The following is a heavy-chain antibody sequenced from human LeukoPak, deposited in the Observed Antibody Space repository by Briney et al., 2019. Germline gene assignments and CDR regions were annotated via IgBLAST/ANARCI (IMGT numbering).Heavy chain of an antibody. V-gene: IGHV1-24*01. CDR1: GYTLTELS. D-gene: IGHD6-19*01. Sequence: ASVKVSCKVSGYTLTELSMHWVRQAPGKGLEWMGGFDPEDGETIYAQKFQGRVTMTEDTSTDTAYMELSSLRSEDTAVYYCARAVRSSGWYPSDYWGQGTLVTVSS. CDR3: ARAVRSSGWYPSDY. J-gene: IGHJ4*02. CDR2: FDPEDGET.